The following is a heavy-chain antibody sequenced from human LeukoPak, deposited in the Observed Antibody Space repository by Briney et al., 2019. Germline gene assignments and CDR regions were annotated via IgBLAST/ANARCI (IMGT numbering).Heavy chain of an antibody. D-gene: IGHD2-8*01. CDR2: INPNSGGT. J-gene: IGHJ5*02. CDR1: GYTLTGYY. V-gene: IGHV1-2*06. Sequence: ASVKVSCKASGYTLTGYYMHRVRQAPGQGLEWMGRINPNSGGTNYAQMFQGRVTMTRDTSISTAYMELSRLRSDDTAVYYCARNRDPDCTNGVCYSRHRFDPWGQGTLVTVSS. CDR3: ARNRDPDCTNGVCYSRHRFDP.